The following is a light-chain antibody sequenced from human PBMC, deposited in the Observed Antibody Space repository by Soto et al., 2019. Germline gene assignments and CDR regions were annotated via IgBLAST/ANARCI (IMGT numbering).Light chain of an antibody. CDR3: FSYTSRGTYV. CDR1: SSNVGNYKD. J-gene: IGLJ1*01. V-gene: IGLV2-14*01. CDR2: EVS. Sequence: LTQPASESSTPGQSLTISCTGPSSNVGNYKDVSWYQQHPSKVPKVMMYEVSNRPSGVSNRFSGSKSGNTASLNISGLRAEDETDYYCFSYTSRGTYVFGSGTKV.